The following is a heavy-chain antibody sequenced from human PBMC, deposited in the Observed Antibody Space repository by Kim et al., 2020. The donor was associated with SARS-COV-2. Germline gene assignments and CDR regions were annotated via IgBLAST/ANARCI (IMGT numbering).Heavy chain of an antibody. CDR3: ARAYDGGWNYYYYYYGMDV. Sequence: SRVTISVDTSKNQFSLKLSSVTAADAAVYYCARAYDGGWNYYYYYYGMDVWGQGTTVTVSS. J-gene: IGHJ6*02. V-gene: IGHV4-59*01. D-gene: IGHD1-7*01.